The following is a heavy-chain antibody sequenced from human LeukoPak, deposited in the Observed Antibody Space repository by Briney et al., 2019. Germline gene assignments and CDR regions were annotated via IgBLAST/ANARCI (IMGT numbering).Heavy chain of an antibody. CDR1: GFTFSSYS. Sequence: GGSLRLSCAASGFTFSSYSMNWVRQAPGKGLEWVSYISSSSSTIYYADSVKGRFTTSRDNAKNSLYLQMNSLRAEDTAVYYCARVLMVRGVVSFDPWGQGTLVTVSS. D-gene: IGHD3-10*01. J-gene: IGHJ5*02. V-gene: IGHV3-48*01. CDR2: ISSSSSTI. CDR3: ARVLMVRGVVSFDP.